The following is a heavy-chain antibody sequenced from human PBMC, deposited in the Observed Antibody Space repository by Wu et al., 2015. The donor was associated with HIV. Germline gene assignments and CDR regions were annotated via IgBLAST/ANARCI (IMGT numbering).Heavy chain of an antibody. Sequence: QVQLVQSGPEVKKPGASVTVSCKASGYTFSTYGISWMRQAPGQGLEWMGWISAYSGNTDNAQNLQGRVTMTTDTSTSTAYLQLRSLRSDDTALYYCARAPKYYYDSSGYQNWGQGTLVTVSS. CDR1: GYTFSTYG. D-gene: IGHD3-22*01. CDR2: ISAYSGNT. V-gene: IGHV1-18*01. J-gene: IGHJ4*02. CDR3: ARAPKYYYDSSGYQN.